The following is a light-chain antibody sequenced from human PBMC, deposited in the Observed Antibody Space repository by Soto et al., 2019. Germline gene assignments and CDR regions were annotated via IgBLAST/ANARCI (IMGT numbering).Light chain of an antibody. CDR2: DAS. CDR1: QSVSSY. J-gene: IGKJ5*01. V-gene: IGKV3-11*01. Sequence: EIVLTQSPATLSLSPGERATLSCRASQSVSSYLAWYQQKPGQAPRLLIYDASNRATGIPARFSGSGTGTDFTLTISSLGPEDFAVYYCQHRSNWPPVTFGQGTRLEIK. CDR3: QHRSNWPPVT.